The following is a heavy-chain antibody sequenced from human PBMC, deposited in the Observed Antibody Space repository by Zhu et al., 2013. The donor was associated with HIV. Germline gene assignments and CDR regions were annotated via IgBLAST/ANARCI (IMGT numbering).Heavy chain of an antibody. CDR1: GYTFTGYY. D-gene: IGHD2-2*01. Sequence: VQLVQSGAEVKKPGASVRVSCKASGYTFTGYYMHWVRQAPGQGLDWVGWISTYYGNTNYAQRLQGRLTMTTDTSTNTAYMELRSLRSDDTAVYYCIRGPGYCSSTSCSDYYYSMDVWGKGTTVTVSS. CDR3: IRGPGYCSSTSCSDYYYSMDV. J-gene: IGHJ6*03. CDR2: ISTYYGNT. V-gene: IGHV1-18*04.